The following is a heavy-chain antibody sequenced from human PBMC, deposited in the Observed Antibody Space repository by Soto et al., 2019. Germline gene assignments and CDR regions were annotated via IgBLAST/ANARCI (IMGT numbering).Heavy chain of an antibody. CDR3: ARAKLRFLEWLPRLEYYGMDV. Sequence: ASVKVSGKASGYTFTGYYMHWVRQAPGQGLEWMGWINPNSGGTNYAQKFQGRVTMTRDTSISTAYMELSRLRSDDTAVYYCARAKLRFLEWLPRLEYYGMDVWGQGTTVTVSS. D-gene: IGHD3-3*01. CDR1: GYTFTGYY. J-gene: IGHJ6*02. V-gene: IGHV1-2*02. CDR2: INPNSGGT.